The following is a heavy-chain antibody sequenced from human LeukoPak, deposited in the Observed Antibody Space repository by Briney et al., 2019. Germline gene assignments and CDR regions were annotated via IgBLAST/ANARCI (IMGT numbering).Heavy chain of an antibody. CDR3: ARVAYDSSGYYPAY. CDR1: GFTFSSYW. D-gene: IGHD3-22*01. V-gene: IGHV3-7*01. Sequence: GGSLRLSCAASGFTFSSYWMSWVRQAPGKGLEWVANIKQDGSEKYYVDSVKGRFTISRDNAKNSLYLQMNSLRAEDTAVYYCARVAYDSSGYYPAYWGQVTLVTVSS. J-gene: IGHJ4*02. CDR2: IKQDGSEK.